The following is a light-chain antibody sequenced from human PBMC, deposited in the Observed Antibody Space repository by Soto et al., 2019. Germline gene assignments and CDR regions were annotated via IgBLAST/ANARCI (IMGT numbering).Light chain of an antibody. CDR1: SSDLGGYNF. V-gene: IGLV2-11*01. J-gene: IGLJ3*02. CDR3: CSYAGSYTWV. Sequence: QSALTQPRSVSGSPGQSVTISCTGTSSDLGGYNFVSWYQHHPGKAPKLMIYDVSKRPSGVPDRFSGSKSGNMASLTISGLQAEDEADYYCCSYAGSYTWVFGGGTKLTVL. CDR2: DVS.